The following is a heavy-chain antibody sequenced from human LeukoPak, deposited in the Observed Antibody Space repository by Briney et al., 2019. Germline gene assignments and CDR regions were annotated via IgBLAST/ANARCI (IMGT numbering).Heavy chain of an antibody. V-gene: IGHV4-39*07. CDR2: IYYSGST. D-gene: IGHD3-10*01. CDR3: ARGRYYGSGSYTFDY. Sequence: SETLSLTCTVSGGSINSSIYYWGCLRQPPGKGLEWIGNIYYSGSTYYNPSLKSRVTISVDTSKNQFSLKLSSVTAADTAVYYCARGRYYGSGSYTFDYWGQGTLVTVSS. J-gene: IGHJ4*02. CDR1: GGSINSSIYY.